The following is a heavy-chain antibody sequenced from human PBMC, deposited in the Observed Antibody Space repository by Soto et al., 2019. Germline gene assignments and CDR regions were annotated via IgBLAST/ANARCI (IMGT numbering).Heavy chain of an antibody. J-gene: IGHJ4*02. V-gene: IGHV3-48*03. D-gene: IGHD3-22*01. Sequence: EVQLVESGGGLVQPGGSLRLSCAASGFTFSSYEMNWVRQAPGKGLEWVSYISSSGSTIYYADSVKGRFTISRDNAKNSLYLQMNSLRAEDTAVYYCARAGYYYDSSGHLWGQGTLVTVSS. CDR2: ISSSGSTI. CDR1: GFTFSSYE. CDR3: ARAGYYYDSSGHL.